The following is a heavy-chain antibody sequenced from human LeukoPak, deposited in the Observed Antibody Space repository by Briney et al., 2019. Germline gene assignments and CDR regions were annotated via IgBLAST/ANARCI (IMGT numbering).Heavy chain of an antibody. J-gene: IGHJ6*03. Sequence: GGSLRLSCAASGFTVSRNFMSWVRQAPGKGLEWVSVIYSGGTTEYADSVKGRFIISRDNSKNTLYLQMNSLRAEDTAVYYCARDGYGYNYMDVWGKGTTVAVSS. CDR3: ARDGYGYNYMDV. V-gene: IGHV3-53*01. D-gene: IGHD1-1*01. CDR1: GFTVSRNF. CDR2: IYSGGTT.